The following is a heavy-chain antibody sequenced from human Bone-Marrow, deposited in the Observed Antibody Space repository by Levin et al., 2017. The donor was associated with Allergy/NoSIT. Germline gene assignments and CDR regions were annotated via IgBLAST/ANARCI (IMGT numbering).Heavy chain of an antibody. J-gene: IGHJ3*02. V-gene: IGHV3-11*03. CDR3: ASRGGPGSYDAFDI. Sequence: GGSLRLSCATSGFTFGDYYMSWIRQAPGKGLEWVSYISVTTGYTKSADSVKGRFTISRDNAKKSLYLQMNSLRAEDTAVYYCASRGGPGSYDAFDIWGQGTMVTVSS. CDR2: ISVTTGYT. D-gene: IGHD3-10*01. CDR1: GFTFGDYY.